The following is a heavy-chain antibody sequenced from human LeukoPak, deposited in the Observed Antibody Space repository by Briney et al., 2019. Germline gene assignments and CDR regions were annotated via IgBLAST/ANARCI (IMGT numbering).Heavy chain of an antibody. D-gene: IGHD2-2*01. CDR3: ARGSIVVVPAASLVAFDI. J-gene: IGHJ3*02. CDR2: ISAYNGNT. CDR1: GYTFTSYG. Sequence: GASVKVSCKASGYTFTSYGISWVRQAPGQGLEWMGWISAYNGNTNYAQKLQGRVTMTTDTSTSTAYMELRSLRSDDTAVYYCARGSIVVVPAASLVAFDIWGQGTMVTVSS. V-gene: IGHV1-18*01.